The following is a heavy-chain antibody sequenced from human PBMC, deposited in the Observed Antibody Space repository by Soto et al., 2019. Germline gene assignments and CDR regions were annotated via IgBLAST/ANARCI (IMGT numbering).Heavy chain of an antibody. CDR2: IWFDGSDK. J-gene: IGHJ3*02. CDR1: GFTFSNYA. D-gene: IGHD2-15*01. V-gene: IGHV3-33*08. Sequence: AGGSLRLSCAASGFTFSNYAMSWVRQAPGKGLEWVALIWFDGSDKYYTESVKGRFTISRDNSKSTLYLQMNSLRAEDTAVYYCARLYCSASSCYSVGAFDIRGQGTMVTVSS. CDR3: ARLYCSASSCYSVGAFDI.